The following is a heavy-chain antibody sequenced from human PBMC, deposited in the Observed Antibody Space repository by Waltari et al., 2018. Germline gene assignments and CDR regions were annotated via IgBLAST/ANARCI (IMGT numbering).Heavy chain of an antibody. V-gene: IGHV4-39*07. CDR3: ATDPSIPGSSDDS. D-gene: IGHD1-26*01. J-gene: IGHJ4*02. Sequence: QLRLQESGPGLVKPSETLSLTCTVSGGSINSGPPYWGWNRQPPGKGLEWIGNIYSSGSTYYNPSLLSRLTISLDTAKTQFSLKLTSVTVADTAVYYCATDPSIPGSSDDSWGQGALVTVSS. CDR2: IYSSGST. CDR1: GGSINSGPPY.